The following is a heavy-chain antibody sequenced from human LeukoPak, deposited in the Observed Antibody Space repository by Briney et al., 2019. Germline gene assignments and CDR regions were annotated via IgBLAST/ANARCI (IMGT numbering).Heavy chain of an antibody. CDR1: GGSISSGSYY. CDR2: IYTSGST. CDR3: ARDLWEIAVAGIVY. Sequence: PSQTLSLTCTVSGGSISSGSYYWSWIRQPAGKGLEWIGRIYTSGSTNYNPSLKSRVTISVDTSKNQFSLKLSSVTAADTAVYYCARDLWEIAVAGIVYWGQGTLVTVSS. J-gene: IGHJ4*02. D-gene: IGHD6-19*01. V-gene: IGHV4-61*02.